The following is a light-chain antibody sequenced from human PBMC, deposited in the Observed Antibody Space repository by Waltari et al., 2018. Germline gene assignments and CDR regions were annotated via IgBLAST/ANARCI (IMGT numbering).Light chain of an antibody. CDR2: GAS. CDR3: QQYGSSPPWT. Sequence: EIVLTQSPGTLSLSPGERATLSCRASQSVSSSYLAWYQQKPVQAPRLLIYGASGRATGIPDRFSGSGSGTDFTLTISRLEPEDYAVYYCQQYGSSPPWTFGQGTKVEIK. V-gene: IGKV3-20*01. CDR1: QSVSSSY. J-gene: IGKJ1*01.